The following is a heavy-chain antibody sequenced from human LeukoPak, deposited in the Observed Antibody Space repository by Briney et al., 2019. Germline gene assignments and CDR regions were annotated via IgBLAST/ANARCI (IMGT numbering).Heavy chain of an antibody. J-gene: IGHJ4*02. Sequence: ASVKVSCKASGYTFIRYHMHWVRQAPGQGLEWIGVLKLYDGSISHAQKFQGRVTMTTDTSTSTAYMELRSLRSDDTAVYYCARYYYGSGSKTDYWGQGTLVTVSS. CDR2: LKLYDGSI. V-gene: IGHV1-46*01. CDR3: ARYYYGSGSKTDY. CDR1: GYTFIRYH. D-gene: IGHD3-10*01.